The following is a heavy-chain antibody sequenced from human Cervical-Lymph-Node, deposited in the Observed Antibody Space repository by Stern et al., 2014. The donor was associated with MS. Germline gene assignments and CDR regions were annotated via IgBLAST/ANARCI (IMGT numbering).Heavy chain of an antibody. V-gene: IGHV7-4-1*02. J-gene: IGHJ4*02. CDR2: INTHTGNP. CDR1: GYTFTSYA. Sequence: VQLVESGSELKKPGASVKVSCKASGYTFTSYAMNWVRQAPGQGLEWMGWINTHTGNPTYAQGFTGRFVFSLDTSVSTAYLQISSLKAEDTAVYYCARDRPDYDFWSGYSTHFDYWGQGTLVTVSS. CDR3: ARDRPDYDFWSGYSTHFDY. D-gene: IGHD3-3*01.